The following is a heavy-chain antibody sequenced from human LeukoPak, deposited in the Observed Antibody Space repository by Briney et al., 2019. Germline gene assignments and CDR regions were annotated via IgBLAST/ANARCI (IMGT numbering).Heavy chain of an antibody. CDR2: ISGDGGRT. CDR3: AKAQGGASLDI. CDR1: GFTFDDYA. D-gene: IGHD6-25*01. V-gene: IGHV3-43*02. Sequence: PGGSLRLSCAASGFTFDDYAMHWVRQATGKGMERVYLISGDGGRTYYADCVKGRFTISRDNRKNSLYLQMNSLRSEDTALYYCAKAQGGASLDIWGQGTMVTVSS. J-gene: IGHJ3*02.